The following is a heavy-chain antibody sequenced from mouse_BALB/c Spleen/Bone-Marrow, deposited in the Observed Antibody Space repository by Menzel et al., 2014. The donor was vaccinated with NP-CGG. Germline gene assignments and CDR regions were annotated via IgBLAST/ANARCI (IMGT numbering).Heavy chain of an antibody. CDR1: GYAFGVYW. CDR3: XXXXXXXDX. CDR2: IYPGDGDT. Sequence: QVQLQQSGAELVRPGSSVKISCKASGYAFGVYWMNWVKQXPGQGLEWIGXIYPGDGDTNYNGKFKGRATLTADKSSNTAYMQLSXLTSEDSAVYFXXXXXXXXDXWGXGTXLTVSS. V-gene: IGHV1-80*01. J-gene: IGHJ2*01.